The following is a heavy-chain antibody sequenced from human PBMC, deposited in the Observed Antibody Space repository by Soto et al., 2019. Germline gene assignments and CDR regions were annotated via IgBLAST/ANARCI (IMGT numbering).Heavy chain of an antibody. CDR1: GFTFSSYG. CDR2: ISGSGGST. CDR3: AKDLRGGDIVVVPAASFGY. D-gene: IGHD2-2*01. J-gene: IGHJ4*02. V-gene: IGHV3-23*01. Sequence: PGGSLRLSCAASGFTFSSYGMHWVRQAPGKGLEWVSAISGSGGSTYYADSVKGRLTISRDNSKNTLYLQMNSLRAEGTAVYYCAKDLRGGDIVVVPAASFGYWGQGTLVTVSS.